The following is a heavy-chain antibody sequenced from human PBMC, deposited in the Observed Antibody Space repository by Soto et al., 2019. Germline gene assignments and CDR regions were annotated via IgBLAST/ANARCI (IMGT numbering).Heavy chain of an antibody. CDR2: IVVGSGNT. V-gene: IGHV1-58*01. CDR1: GFTFTSSA. Sequence: SVKVSCKASGFTFTSSAVQWVRQARGQRLEWIGWIVVGSGNTNYAQKFQERVTITRDMSTSTAYMELSSLRSEDTAVYYCAADSADSSGSDAFDIWGQGTMVTVSS. J-gene: IGHJ3*02. D-gene: IGHD3-22*01. CDR3: AADSADSSGSDAFDI.